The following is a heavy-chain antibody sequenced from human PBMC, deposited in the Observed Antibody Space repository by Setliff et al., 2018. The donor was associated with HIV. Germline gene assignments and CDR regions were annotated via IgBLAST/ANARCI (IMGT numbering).Heavy chain of an antibody. CDR3: ARDLRNSNTLFGVLNFVFDL. V-gene: IGHV1-2*02. J-gene: IGHJ4*02. D-gene: IGHD3-3*01. CDR1: GYTLSSHY. CDR2: INPQTGGT. Sequence: ASVKVSCKASGYTLSSHYIHWVRQAPGHRPEWVGWINPQTGGTNFAQKLQGRITMTSDTSVSTVFIELSRLKSDDTALYYCARDLRNSNTLFGVLNFVFDLWGQGTLVTVSS.